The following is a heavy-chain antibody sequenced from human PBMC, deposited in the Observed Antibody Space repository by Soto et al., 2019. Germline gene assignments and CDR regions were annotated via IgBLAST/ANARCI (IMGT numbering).Heavy chain of an antibody. J-gene: IGHJ5*02. Sequence: ASVKVSCKASGYAFPSYDINWVRQATGQGPEWMGWRNPKNGNTGYAQKFQGRVTMTRNTSISTAYMELSSLRIEDTAVYYCATEDRRGYSYCHPSTWFDPCGQGTL. CDR3: ATEDRRGYSYCHPSTWFDP. V-gene: IGHV1-8*01. CDR2: RNPKNGNT. CDR1: GYAFPSYD. D-gene: IGHD5-18*01.